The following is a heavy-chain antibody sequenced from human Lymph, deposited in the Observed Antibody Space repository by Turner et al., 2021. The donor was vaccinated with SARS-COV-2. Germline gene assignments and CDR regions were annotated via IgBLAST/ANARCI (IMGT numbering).Heavy chain of an antibody. V-gene: IGHV1-69*10. CDR3: GGAGGGRYFYFDY. CDR1: GGTFSSHA. CDR2: FIPILGIE. Sequence: QVQLVQSGAEVKKPGSSVKVSCKASGGTFSSHAISWVRQAPGQGLEWMGGFIPILGIENYARKFQGRVTITAEKSTSPAYMELSNLRSEETAVYYGGGAGGGRYFYFDYWGQGTLVTVSS. J-gene: IGHJ4*02. D-gene: IGHD1-26*01.